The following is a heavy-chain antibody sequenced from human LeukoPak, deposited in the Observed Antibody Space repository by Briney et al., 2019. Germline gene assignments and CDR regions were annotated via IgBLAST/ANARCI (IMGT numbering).Heavy chain of an antibody. CDR3: ARGIVGATNYYFDY. J-gene: IGHJ4*02. D-gene: IGHD1-26*01. Sequence: PSETLSLTCAVYGGSFSGYYWSWIRQPPGKGLEWIGEINHSGSTNYNPSLKSRVTISVDTSKNQFSLKLSSVTAADTAVYYCARGIVGATNYYFDYWGQGTLVTVSS. CDR1: GGSFSGYY. V-gene: IGHV4-34*01. CDR2: INHSGST.